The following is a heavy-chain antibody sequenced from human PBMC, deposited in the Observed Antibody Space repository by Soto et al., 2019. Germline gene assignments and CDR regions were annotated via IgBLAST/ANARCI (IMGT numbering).Heavy chain of an antibody. V-gene: IGHV4-34*01. CDR1: GGSFSGYY. CDR3: ARGYGMDV. Sequence: QVQLQQWGAGLLKPSETLSLTCAVYGGSFSGYYWSWIRQPPGKGLEWIGEIKHSGSTNYNSSLKGRVTISVDMSKNQFSLKLSSVTTADTAVYYCARGYGMDVWGQGTTVTVSS. J-gene: IGHJ6*02. CDR2: IKHSGST.